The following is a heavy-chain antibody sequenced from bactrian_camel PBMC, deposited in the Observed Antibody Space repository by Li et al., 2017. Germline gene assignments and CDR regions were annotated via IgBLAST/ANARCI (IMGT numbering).Heavy chain of an antibody. CDR3: QIGDNGS. V-gene: IGHV3S54*01. Sequence: HVQLVESGGGSVQAGGSLKLSCVVSGYRVGTSGMGWFRQAPRKQREGIAAIYTVTGSTAYADSVKGRFTISRDNAYNTLYLQMNTLKTEDTATYYCQIGDNGSRGQGTQVTVS. J-gene: IGHJ6*01. CDR2: IYTVTGST. CDR1: GYRVGTSG. D-gene: IGHD1*01.